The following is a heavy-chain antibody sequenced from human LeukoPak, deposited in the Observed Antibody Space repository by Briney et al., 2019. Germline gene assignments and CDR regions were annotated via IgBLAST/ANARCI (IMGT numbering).Heavy chain of an antibody. D-gene: IGHD2-2*02. J-gene: IGHJ4*02. Sequence: SGGSLRLSCAASGFTFSNYAMSWVRQAPGKGLEWVSAISGSGSSTYYADSVKGRFTISRDNSKNTVYLEMNSLRADDTAVYYCAKEDSYCSSSSCYSFDSWGQGTLVTVSS. CDR2: ISGSGSST. V-gene: IGHV3-23*01. CDR3: AKEDSYCSSSSCYSFDS. CDR1: GFTFSNYA.